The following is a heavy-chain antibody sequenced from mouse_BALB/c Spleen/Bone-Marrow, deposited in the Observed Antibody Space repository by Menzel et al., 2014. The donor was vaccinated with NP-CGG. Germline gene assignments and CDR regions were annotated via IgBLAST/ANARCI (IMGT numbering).Heavy chain of an antibody. CDR3: AREGIHYPFAY. D-gene: IGHD1-2*01. CDR1: GYSFTAYN. V-gene: IGHV1-39*01. Sequence: EVQLVESGPELEKPGASVKMSCKASGYSFTAYNMNWVKQSNGKSLEWIGNIDPYYGGTGYNQKFKGKATLTVDKSSSTAYMQLKSLTSEDSAVYYCAREGIHYPFAYWGQGTLVTVSA. CDR2: IDPYYGGT. J-gene: IGHJ3*01.